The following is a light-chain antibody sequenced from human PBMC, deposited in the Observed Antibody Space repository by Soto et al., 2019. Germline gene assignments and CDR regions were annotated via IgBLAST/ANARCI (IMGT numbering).Light chain of an antibody. CDR1: QSVSGSY. CDR2: GAS. Sequence: EIVLTQSPGTLSLSPGERATLSCRASQSVSGSYLAWYQQKPGQSPRLLIYGASSRATGIPDRFSGSGSGTDFTLTISRREPEDFAVYYCQQYGSPFGQGTRLEIK. CDR3: QQYGSP. J-gene: IGKJ5*01. V-gene: IGKV3-20*01.